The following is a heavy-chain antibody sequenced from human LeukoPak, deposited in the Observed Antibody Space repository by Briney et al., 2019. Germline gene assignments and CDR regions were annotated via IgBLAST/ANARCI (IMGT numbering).Heavy chain of an antibody. V-gene: IGHV7-4-1*02. J-gene: IGHJ4*02. CDR1: GYTFTSYA. CDR2: INTNTGNP. D-gene: IGHD6-13*01. CDR3: ARDMAAGTHHHGDY. Sequence: ASVKVSCKASGYTFTSYAMNWVRQAPGQGREWMGWINTNTGNPTYAQGFTGRFVFSLDTSVSTAYLQISSLKAEDTAVYYCARDMAAGTHHHGDYWGQGTLVTVSS.